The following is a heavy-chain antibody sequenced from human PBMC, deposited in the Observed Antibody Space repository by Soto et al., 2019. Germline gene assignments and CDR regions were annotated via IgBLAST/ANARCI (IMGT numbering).Heavy chain of an antibody. V-gene: IGHV1-69*13. CDR2: IIPIFGTA. CDR3: AGVQSLGYCSGGSCPRDYYYGMDV. J-gene: IGHJ6*02. D-gene: IGHD2-15*01. Sequence: EASVKVSCKASGGTFSSYAISWVRQAPGQGLEWMGGIIPIFGTANYAQKFQGRVTITADESTSTAYMELSSLRSEDTAVYYCAGVQSLGYCSGGSCPRDYYYGMDVWGQGTTVTVSS. CDR1: GGTFSSYA.